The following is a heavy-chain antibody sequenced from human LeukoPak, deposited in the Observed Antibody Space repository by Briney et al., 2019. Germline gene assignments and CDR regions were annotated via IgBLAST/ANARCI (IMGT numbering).Heavy chain of an antibody. V-gene: IGHV5-51*01. CDR3: ARQYRSGIYSIWFVP. CDR1: GYSFTSYW. D-gene: IGHD1-26*01. Sequence: GEPLKSSWQGPGYSFTSYWIGGARQMPGKGLKLRGIIYTGGSDHRCQPSFQCQATISADKSISTAYLQWSSLKASDTAMYYCARQYRSGIYSIWFVPWGEGTLVTVSS. J-gene: IGHJ5*02. CDR2: IYTGGSDH.